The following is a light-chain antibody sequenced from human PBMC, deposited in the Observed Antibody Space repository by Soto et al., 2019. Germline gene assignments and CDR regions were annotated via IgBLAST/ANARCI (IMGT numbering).Light chain of an antibody. J-gene: IGLJ2*01. V-gene: IGLV1-51*01. CDR2: DNN. CDR3: GTWDSSLSGVV. Sequence: QSVLTQPPSVSAAPGQTVTISCSGSSSNIANNYASWYQQLPGTAPKLLIYDNNERPSGIPDRFSGSRSGTSATLDITGLQTGDEADYYCGTWDSSLSGVVFGGGTKLTVL. CDR1: SSNIANNY.